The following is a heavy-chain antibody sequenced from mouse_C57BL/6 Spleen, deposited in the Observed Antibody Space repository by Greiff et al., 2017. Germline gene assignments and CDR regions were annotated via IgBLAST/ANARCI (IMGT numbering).Heavy chain of an antibody. CDR1: GYTFTSYW. CDR3: ARITTVVATGEFAY. Sequence: QVQLQQPGAELVKPGASVKLSCKASGYTFTSYWMHWVKQRPGQGLEWIGMIHPNSGSTNYNEKFKSKATLTVDKSSSTAYMQLSSLTSEDSAVYYCARITTVVATGEFAYWGQGTLVTVSA. V-gene: IGHV1-64*01. D-gene: IGHD1-1*01. J-gene: IGHJ3*01. CDR2: IHPNSGST.